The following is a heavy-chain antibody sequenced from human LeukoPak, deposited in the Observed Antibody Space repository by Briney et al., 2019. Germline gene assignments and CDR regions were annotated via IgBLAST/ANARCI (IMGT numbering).Heavy chain of an antibody. CDR1: NGSISSYY. CDR2: IYGSGRSSGRT. J-gene: IGHJ4*02. CDR3: ARWTTCGGDCHILDY. D-gene: IGHD2-21*02. Sequence: SETLSLTCSVSNGSISSYYWSWIRQPAGKGLEWIGRIYGSGRSSGRTNYIASLKSRVTMSVDTSRNEFSLKLSSVTAADTAVYYCARWTTCGGDCHILDYWGQGILVTVSS. V-gene: IGHV4-4*07.